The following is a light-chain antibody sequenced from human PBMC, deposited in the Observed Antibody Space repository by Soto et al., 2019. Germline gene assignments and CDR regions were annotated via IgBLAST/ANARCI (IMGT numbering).Light chain of an antibody. Sequence: QCVLTQPASVSGAPGQSITISCTGTSSDVGGYNYVSWYQQHPGKAPKLMIYDVSNRPSGVSNRFSGSKSGNTAFLTISGLQAEDEADYYCSSYTSSSTLGVFGTGTKVTVL. CDR1: SSDVGGYNY. V-gene: IGLV2-14*01. CDR3: SSYTSSSTLGV. CDR2: DVS. J-gene: IGLJ1*01.